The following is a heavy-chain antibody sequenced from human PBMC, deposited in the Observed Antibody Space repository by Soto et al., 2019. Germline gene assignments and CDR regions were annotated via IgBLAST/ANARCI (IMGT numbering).Heavy chain of an antibody. Sequence: QVQLVQSGAEVKKPGASVKVSCKASGYTFTSYDINWVRQATGQGLEWMGWMNPNSGNTGYAQKFQGRVTMTRNTSRSTDYMELSSLRSEDTAVYYCARAGDIVVVPAANGYYYYYLDVWGKGTTVTVSS. CDR2: MNPNSGNT. D-gene: IGHD2-2*01. V-gene: IGHV1-8*01. J-gene: IGHJ6*03. CDR3: ARAGDIVVVPAANGYYYYYLDV. CDR1: GYTFTSYD.